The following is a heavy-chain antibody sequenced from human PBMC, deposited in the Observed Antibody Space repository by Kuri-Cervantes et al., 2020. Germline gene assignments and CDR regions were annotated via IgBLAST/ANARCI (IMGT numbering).Heavy chain of an antibody. Sequence: GESLKISCAASGFTFSSYAMHWVRQAPGKGLEWVAVISYDGSNKYYADSVKGRFTISRDNSKNTLYLQMNSLRAEDTAVYYCARETGYSFDYYYYGMDDWGQGTTVTVSS. D-gene: IGHD2/OR15-2a*01. CDR2: ISYDGSNK. CDR1: GFTFSSYA. CDR3: ARETGYSFDYYYYGMDD. V-gene: IGHV3-30-3*01. J-gene: IGHJ6*02.